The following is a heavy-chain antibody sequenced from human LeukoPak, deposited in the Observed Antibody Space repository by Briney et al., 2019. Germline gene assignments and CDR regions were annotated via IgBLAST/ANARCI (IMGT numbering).Heavy chain of an antibody. D-gene: IGHD6-13*01. V-gene: IGHV3-23*01. CDR3: ANAAAGRSN. CDR2: ISGSGGST. J-gene: IGHJ4*02. Sequence: WVSAISGSGGSTYYADSVKGRFTISRDNSKNTLYLQMNSLRAEDTAVYYCANAAAGRSNWGQGTLVTVSS.